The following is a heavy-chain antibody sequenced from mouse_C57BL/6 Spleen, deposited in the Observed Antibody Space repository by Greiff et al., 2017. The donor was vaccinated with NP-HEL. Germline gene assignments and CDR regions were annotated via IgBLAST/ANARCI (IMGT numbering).Heavy chain of an antibody. CDR1: GYTFTSYW. CDR3: ARGPYYGSSDYYAMDY. Sequence: QVQLQQPGAELVKPGASVKMSCKASGYTFTSYWITWVKQRPGQGLEWIGDIYPGSGSTNYNEKFKSKATLTVDTSSSTAYMQLSSLTSEDSAVYYCARGPYYGSSDYYAMDYWGQGTSVTVSS. J-gene: IGHJ4*01. V-gene: IGHV1-55*01. D-gene: IGHD1-1*01. CDR2: IYPGSGST.